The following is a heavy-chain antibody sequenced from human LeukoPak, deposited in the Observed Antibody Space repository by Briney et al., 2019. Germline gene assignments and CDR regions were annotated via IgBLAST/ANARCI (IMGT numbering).Heavy chain of an antibody. Sequence: GGSLRLSCAASGFTFSNAWMSWVRQAPRKGLEWVGRIKSKVDGGTTDYAAPVKGRFTISRDESKNTLYLQVNRLKTEDTAVYYCTTFTWALRDYWGQGTLVTVSS. V-gene: IGHV3-15*01. CDR2: IKSKVDGGTT. D-gene: IGHD1-26*01. J-gene: IGHJ4*02. CDR3: TTFTWALRDY. CDR1: GFTFSNAW.